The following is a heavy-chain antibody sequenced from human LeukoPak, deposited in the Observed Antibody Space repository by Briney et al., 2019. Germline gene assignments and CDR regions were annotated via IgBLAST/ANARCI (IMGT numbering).Heavy chain of an antibody. V-gene: IGHV5-51*01. CDR1: GYSFTSYW. Sequence: GESLKISCKGSGYSFTSYWIGWVRQMPGKGLEWMGIIYPGGSDTRYSPSFQGQVTISADESISTAYLQWSSLKASDIAMYYCARPGYYGSGSYYESSTIDYWGQGTLVTVSS. CDR2: IYPGGSDT. D-gene: IGHD3-10*01. J-gene: IGHJ4*02. CDR3: ARPGYYGSGSYYESSTIDY.